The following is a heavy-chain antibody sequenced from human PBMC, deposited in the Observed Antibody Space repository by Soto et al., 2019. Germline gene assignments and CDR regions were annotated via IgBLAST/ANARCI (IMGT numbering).Heavy chain of an antibody. V-gene: IGHV4-34*01. D-gene: IGHD3-10*01. CDR1: GGSFSGYY. CDR3: ARGPYWVLWLGELLSPFDY. J-gene: IGHJ4*02. Sequence: SETLSLTXAVYGGSFSGYYWSWIRQPPGKGLEWIGEINHSGSTNYNPSLKSRVTISVDTSKNQFSLKLSSVTAADTAVYYCARGPYWVLWLGELLSPFDYWGQGTLVTVSS. CDR2: INHSGST.